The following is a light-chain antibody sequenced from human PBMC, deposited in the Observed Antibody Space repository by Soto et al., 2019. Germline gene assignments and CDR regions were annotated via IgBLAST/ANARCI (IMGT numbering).Light chain of an antibody. J-gene: IGLJ3*02. Sequence: QSALTQPPSASGSPGQSVTISCTGSSSDVVGYNYVSWYQQHPGKAPKLMIYEVSKRPSGVPDRSSGSKSGNTASLTVSGLQAEDEADYYCSSYAGSNNLLFGGGTKLTVL. CDR1: SSDVVGYNY. V-gene: IGLV2-8*01. CDR2: EVS. CDR3: SSYAGSNNLL.